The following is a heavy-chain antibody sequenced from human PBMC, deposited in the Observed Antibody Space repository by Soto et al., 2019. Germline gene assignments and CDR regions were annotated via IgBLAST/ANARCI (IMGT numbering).Heavy chain of an antibody. Sequence: AGTLSLTCSVSGGSISSYYWNWIRQPPGKGLEWIGYIYYSGSTNYNPSIMSRVTISVDTSKNQFSMKLSSVTAADTAVYYCARAQGTSSRNYYCYGMGVWGQGNTVTVPQ. V-gene: IGHV4-59*01. J-gene: IGHJ6*01. CDR2: IYYSGST. CDR1: GGSISSYY. CDR3: ARAQGTSSRNYYCYGMGV. D-gene: IGHD6-6*01.